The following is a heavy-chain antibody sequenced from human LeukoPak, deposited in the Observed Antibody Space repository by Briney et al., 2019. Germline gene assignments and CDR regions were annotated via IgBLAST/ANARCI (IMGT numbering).Heavy chain of an antibody. CDR2: VYYTGIT. J-gene: IGHJ1*01. D-gene: IGHD1/OR15-1a*01. V-gene: IGHV4-59*01. CDR1: GASINTYF. CDR3: ASQLGGTTFH. Sequence: SESLSPTCTVSGASINTYFWSWIRQPPGKGLEWIGYVYYTGITNYNPSLKSRVSISLDTSKNQFSLRLNSVSAAETAVYYCASQLGGTTFHWGQGNLGTVSS.